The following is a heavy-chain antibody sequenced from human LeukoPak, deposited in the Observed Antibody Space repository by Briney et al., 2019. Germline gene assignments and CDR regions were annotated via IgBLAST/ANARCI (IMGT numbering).Heavy chain of an antibody. D-gene: IGHD6-19*01. J-gene: IGHJ4*02. Sequence: PSETLSLTCTVSAGSISSFYWSWIRQPPGKGLELIGYIYYSGSANYNPSLKSRVTISVDTSKNQFSLKLSSVTAADTAVYYCAGRAAVTGLYYFDYWGQGTLVTVSS. CDR2: IYYSGSA. V-gene: IGHV4-59*01. CDR3: AGRAAVTGLYYFDY. CDR1: AGSISSFY.